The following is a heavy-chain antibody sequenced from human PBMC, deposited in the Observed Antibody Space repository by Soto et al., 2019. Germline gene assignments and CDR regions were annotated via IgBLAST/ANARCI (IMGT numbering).Heavy chain of an antibody. CDR3: ARFYSGSYYYFDY. J-gene: IGHJ4*02. V-gene: IGHV3-23*01. CDR2: LSDGGGST. CDR1: GFTFSNYA. Sequence: PGGSLRLSCAASGFTFSNYAMSWVRQAPGKGLEWVSGLSDGGGSTFYADSVKGRFTISRDNSKNTLFLQMNSLRAEDTAVYYCARFYSGSYYYFDYWGQGTLVTVSS. D-gene: IGHD1-26*01.